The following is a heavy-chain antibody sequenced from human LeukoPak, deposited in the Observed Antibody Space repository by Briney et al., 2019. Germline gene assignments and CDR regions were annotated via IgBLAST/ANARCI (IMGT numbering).Heavy chain of an antibody. Sequence: GGSLRLSCAASGFTFSSYAMSWVRQAPGKGLEWVSAISGSGGSTYYADSVKGRFTISRDNSKNTLYLQMNSLRAEDTAVYYCAREHSGYDFPGRDYYYMDVWGKGTTVTVSS. V-gene: IGHV3-23*01. CDR3: AREHSGYDFPGRDYYYMDV. CDR2: ISGSGGST. J-gene: IGHJ6*03. CDR1: GFTFSSYA. D-gene: IGHD5-12*01.